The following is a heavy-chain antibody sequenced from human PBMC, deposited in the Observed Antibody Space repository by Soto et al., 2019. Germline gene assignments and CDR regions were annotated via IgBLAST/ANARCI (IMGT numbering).Heavy chain of an antibody. Sequence: SLRLSCKTSRFTFGDYAMHWVRQAPGKGLEWVAYISNDGRKRNYAESMTGRFTISRDNSKNTLFLQMNSLTDADTAVYFCARGTSGPQTYFLSGMDVWGQGTTVTVSS. CDR2: ISNDGRKR. J-gene: IGHJ6*02. V-gene: IGHV3-33*05. CDR3: ARGTSGPQTYFLSGMDV. CDR1: RFTFGDYA. D-gene: IGHD3-10*01.